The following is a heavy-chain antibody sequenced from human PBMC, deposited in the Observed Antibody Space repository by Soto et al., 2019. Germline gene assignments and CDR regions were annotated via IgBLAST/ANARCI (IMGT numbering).Heavy chain of an antibody. J-gene: IGHJ6*02. CDR2: IYYSGST. V-gene: IGHV4-59*01. CDR3: ARGRHGDYAWGLYYYYYGMDV. Sequence: SETLSLTCRVSGGSISSYYWSWLRPPPGKGLEWIGYIYYSGSTNYNPSLKSRVTISVDTSKSQFSLKLSSVTAADTAVYYCARGRHGDYAWGLYYYYYGMDVWGQGTTVTVSS. D-gene: IGHD4-17*01. CDR1: GGSISSYY.